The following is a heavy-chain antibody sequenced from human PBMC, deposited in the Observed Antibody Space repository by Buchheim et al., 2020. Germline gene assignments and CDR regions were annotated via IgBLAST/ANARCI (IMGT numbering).Heavy chain of an antibody. CDR2: IKQDGSEK. J-gene: IGHJ6*02. V-gene: IGHV3-7*01. D-gene: IGHD5-18*01. CDR3: ARELKFGGYSYGPPNTCYYYYGMDV. CDR1: GFTFSSYW. Sequence: EVQLVESGGGLVQPGGSLRLSCAASGFTFSSYWMSWVRQAPGKGLEWVANIKQDGSEKYYVDSVKGRFTISRDNAKNSLYLQMNSLRAEDTAVYYCARELKFGGYSYGPPNTCYYYYGMDVWGQGTT.